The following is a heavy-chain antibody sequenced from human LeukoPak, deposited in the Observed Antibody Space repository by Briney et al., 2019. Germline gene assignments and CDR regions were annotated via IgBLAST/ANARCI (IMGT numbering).Heavy chain of an antibody. J-gene: IGHJ4*02. CDR3: ARQLGERTFNWNDFDY. CDR1: GYSFTTYW. CDR2: IYPGDSDI. V-gene: IGHV5-51*01. Sequence: GESLKISCKGFGYSFTTYWIGWVRQMPGKGLEWMGIIYPGDSDIRYSPSFQGQVTISADKSISTAYLQWSSLKASDTATYSCARQLGERTFNWNDFDYWGQGTLVSVSS. D-gene: IGHD1-20*01.